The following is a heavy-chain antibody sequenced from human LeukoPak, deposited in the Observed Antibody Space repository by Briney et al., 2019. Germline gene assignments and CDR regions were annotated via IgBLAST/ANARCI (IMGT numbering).Heavy chain of an antibody. CDR3: ARGYYDTWGV. Sequence: ASVKVSCKASGYTFTSYGISWVRQAPGQGLEWMGWISAYNGNTNYAQKFQGRVTMTRNTSISTAYMELSSLRSEDTAVYYCARGYYDTWGVWGQGTTVTVSS. J-gene: IGHJ6*02. CDR1: GYTFTSYG. V-gene: IGHV1-18*01. CDR2: ISAYNGNT. D-gene: IGHD3-22*01.